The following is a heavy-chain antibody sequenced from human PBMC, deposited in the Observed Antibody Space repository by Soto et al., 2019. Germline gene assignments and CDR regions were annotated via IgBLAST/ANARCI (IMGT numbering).Heavy chain of an antibody. D-gene: IGHD6-19*01. J-gene: IGHJ6*02. CDR3: ARDQSSGWYGKDSGLDV. CDR1: GYTFSNYG. CDR2: ISGYNDNT. V-gene: IGHV1-18*01. Sequence: GASMKVSCKASGYTFSNYGISWVRQAPGQGLEWMGWISGYNDNTYYAQTFQGRVTMTIETSTTTSLELRSLKSNDTAVYYCARDQSSGWYGKDSGLDVWGQGTTVTVSS.